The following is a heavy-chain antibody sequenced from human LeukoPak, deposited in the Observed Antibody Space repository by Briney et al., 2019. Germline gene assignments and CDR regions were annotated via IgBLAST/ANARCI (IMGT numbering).Heavy chain of an antibody. CDR1: GYSFTSYW. CDR3: ARHFSSSGYYEANFDY. D-gene: IGHD3-22*01. J-gene: IGHJ4*02. CDR2: IYPGDSDT. Sequence: GESLKISCKGSGYSFTSYWIGWVRQMPGKGLEWMGIIYPGDSDTRYSPSFQGQVTISADKSISTAYLQWSSLKASDTAVYYCARHFSSSGYYEANFDYWGQGTLVTVSS. V-gene: IGHV5-51*01.